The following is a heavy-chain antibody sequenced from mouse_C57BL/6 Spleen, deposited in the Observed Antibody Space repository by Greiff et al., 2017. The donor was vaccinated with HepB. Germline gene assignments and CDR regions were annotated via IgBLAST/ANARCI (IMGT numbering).Heavy chain of an antibody. CDR3: TRDLYYGYDEGSWFAY. Sequence: EVQGVESGEGLVKPGGSLKLSCAASGFTFSSYAMSWVRQTPEKRLEWVAYISSGGDYIYYADTVKGRFTISRDNARNTLYLQMSSLKSEDTAMYYCTRDLYYGYDEGSWFAYWGQGTLVTVSA. CDR2: ISSGGDYI. J-gene: IGHJ3*01. D-gene: IGHD2-2*01. CDR1: GFTFSSYA. V-gene: IGHV5-9-1*02.